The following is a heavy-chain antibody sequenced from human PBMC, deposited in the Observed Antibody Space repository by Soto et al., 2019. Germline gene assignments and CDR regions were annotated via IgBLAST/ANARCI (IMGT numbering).Heavy chain of an antibody. V-gene: IGHV5-51*01. D-gene: IGHD3-3*01. CDR1: GYSFTSYW. J-gene: IGHJ3*02. Sequence: GESLKISCQGSGYSFTSYWIGWVRQMPGKGLEWMGIIYPGDSDTRYSPSFKGQVTISADKSISTAYLQWSSLKASDTAMYYCARHLYDFWSGYYTWANFDIWGQGTMVTVSS. CDR3: ARHLYDFWSGYYTWANFDI. CDR2: IYPGDSDT.